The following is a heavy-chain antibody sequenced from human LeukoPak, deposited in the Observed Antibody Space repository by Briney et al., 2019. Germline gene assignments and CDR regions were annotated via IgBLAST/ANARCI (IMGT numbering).Heavy chain of an antibody. J-gene: IGHJ4*02. Sequence: SVKVSCKASGGTFSSYAISWVRQAPGQGLEWMGRIIPILGIANYAQKFQGRVTITADKSTSTAYMELSSLRSKDTAVYYCARNLYGSGSYSHDWGQGTLVTVSS. D-gene: IGHD3-10*01. V-gene: IGHV1-69*04. CDR2: IIPILGIA. CDR3: ARNLYGSGSYSHD. CDR1: GGTFSSYA.